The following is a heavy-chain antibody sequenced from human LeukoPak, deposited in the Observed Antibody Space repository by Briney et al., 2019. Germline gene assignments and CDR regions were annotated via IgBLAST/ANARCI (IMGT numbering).Heavy chain of an antibody. CDR1: GGSISTYY. V-gene: IGHV4-39*01. J-gene: IGHJ4*02. CDR3: ARRGLAGPPDY. CDR2: IYYSGST. Sequence: SETLSLTCTVSGGSISTYYWGWIRQPPGKGLEWIGSIYYSGSTYYNPSLKSRVTISVDTSKNQFSLKLSSVTAADTAVYYCARRGLAGPPDYWGQGTLVTVSS. D-gene: IGHD6-13*01.